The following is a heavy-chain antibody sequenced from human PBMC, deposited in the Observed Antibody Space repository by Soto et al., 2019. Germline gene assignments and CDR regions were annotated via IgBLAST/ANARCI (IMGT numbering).Heavy chain of an antibody. D-gene: IGHD6-19*01. CDR1: GGSISSGGYY. J-gene: IGHJ6*02. CDR2: IYYSGST. V-gene: IGHV4-31*03. Sequence: SETLSLTCTVSGGSISSGGYYLICIRQHPWKGLELIGYIYYSGSTYYNPSLKSRVTISVDTSKNQFSLKPSSVTAADTAVYYCARDRSSSGWTYPYYYYYGMDVWGQGTTVTVSS. CDR3: ARDRSSSGWTYPYYYYYGMDV.